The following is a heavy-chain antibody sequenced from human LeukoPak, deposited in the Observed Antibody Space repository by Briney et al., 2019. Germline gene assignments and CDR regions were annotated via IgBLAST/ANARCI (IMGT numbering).Heavy chain of an antibody. CDR2: ISAYNGNT. D-gene: IGHD2-15*01. V-gene: IGHV1-18*01. Sequence: ASVKVSCKASGYTFTSYGISWVRQAPGQGLEWMGWISAYNGNTNYAQKLQGRVTMTTDTSTSTAYMELRSLRSDDTAVYYRARELTGYPPGAFDIWGQGTMVTVSS. CDR3: ARELTGYPPGAFDI. J-gene: IGHJ3*02. CDR1: GYTFTSYG.